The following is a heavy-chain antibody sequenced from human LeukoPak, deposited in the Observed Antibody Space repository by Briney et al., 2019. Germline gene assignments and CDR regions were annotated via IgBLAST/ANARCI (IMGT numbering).Heavy chain of an antibody. Sequence: SETLSLTCTVSGGSISSYYWNWFRQPAGKGLEWIGRIYTSGSTNYNPSLESRVTMSVDTSNNQFSLKLSSVTAADTAVYYCARDLKGRLRWGDYWGQGTLVTVSS. J-gene: IGHJ4*02. CDR3: ARDLKGRLRWGDY. D-gene: IGHD5-12*01. CDR2: IYTSGST. V-gene: IGHV4-4*07. CDR1: GGSISSYY.